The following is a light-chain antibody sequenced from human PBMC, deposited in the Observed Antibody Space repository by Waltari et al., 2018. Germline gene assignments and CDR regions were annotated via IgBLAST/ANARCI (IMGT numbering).Light chain of an antibody. J-gene: IGKJ3*01. CDR3: QQYSNWPFT. Sequence: IVLTPSPATLSLSPGERATLSCRASQSVSSRLAWYQQKPGQAPRLLIYGSSSRAAGIPVRCSGSGSETDFTLTISSLEPEDFAVYYCQQYSNWPFTFGPGTKLDIK. CDR1: QSVSSR. CDR2: GSS. V-gene: IGKV3-15*01.